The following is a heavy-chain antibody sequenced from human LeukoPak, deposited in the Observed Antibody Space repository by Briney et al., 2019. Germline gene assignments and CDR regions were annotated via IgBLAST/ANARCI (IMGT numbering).Heavy chain of an antibody. CDR1: GFTLSTYA. V-gene: IGHV3-23*01. CDR2: TSSSDAGT. CDR3: AELGITMIGGV. J-gene: IGHJ6*04. D-gene: IGHD3-10*02. Sequence: GGSLRLSCAASGFTLSTYAMSWVRQTPGKGLEWVAATSSSDAGTYHADSVRGRFPISRDNAKNSLYLQMNSLRAEDTAVYYCAELGITMIGGVWGKGTTVTISS.